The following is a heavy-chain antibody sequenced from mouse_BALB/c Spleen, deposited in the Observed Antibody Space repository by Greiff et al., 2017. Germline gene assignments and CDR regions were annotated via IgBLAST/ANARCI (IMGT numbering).Heavy chain of an antibody. V-gene: IGHV5-4*02. CDR3: ARDRGNYDYYAMDY. D-gene: IGHD2-1*01. CDR1: GFTFSDYY. Sequence: EVMLVESGGGLVKPGGSLKLSCAASGFTFSDYYMYWVRQTPEKRLEWVATISDGGSYTYYPDSVKGRFTISRDNAKNNLYLQMSSLKSEDTAMYYCARDRGNYDYYAMDYWGQGTSVTVSS. CDR2: ISDGGSYT. J-gene: IGHJ4*01.